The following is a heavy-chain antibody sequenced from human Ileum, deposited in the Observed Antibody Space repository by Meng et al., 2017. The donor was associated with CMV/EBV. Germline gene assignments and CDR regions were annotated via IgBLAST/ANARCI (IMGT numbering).Heavy chain of an antibody. CDR3: ARYGLVLGKFDY. CDR1: GYTFTTYY. J-gene: IGHJ4*02. V-gene: IGHV1-46*01. CDR2: INPGAGST. D-gene: IGHD2-8*01. Sequence: QVQLVQSGAEVKKPGASVKVSCKASGYTFTTYYMHWVRQAPGQGLEWMGIINPGAGSTTYAQKFQGRVTMTRDTSTSTVHMELSSLRSEDTAVYYCARYGLVLGKFDYWGQGTLVTVSS.